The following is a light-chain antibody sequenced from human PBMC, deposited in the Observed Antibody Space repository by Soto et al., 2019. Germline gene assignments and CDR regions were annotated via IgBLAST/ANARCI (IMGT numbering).Light chain of an antibody. CDR3: QQSFSSPQT. J-gene: IGKJ1*01. V-gene: IGKV1-39*01. CDR2: TTF. CDR1: QSIRSY. Sequence: DIQMTQSPSSLSASVGDRVTITCRASQSIRSYLNWYQQKLGKAPKLLIYTTFNLQSGVPSRFSGSGSGTYFTLTINTLQPEDFATYYCQQSFSSPQTFGQGTKVEIK.